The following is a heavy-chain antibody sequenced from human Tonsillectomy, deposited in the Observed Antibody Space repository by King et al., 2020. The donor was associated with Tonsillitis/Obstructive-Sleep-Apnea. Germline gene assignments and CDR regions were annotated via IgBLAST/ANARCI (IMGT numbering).Heavy chain of an antibody. D-gene: IGHD3-16*01. CDR1: GGSISSYY. CDR3: ARDMMLEAGGDAFDI. CDR2: IYYSGST. Sequence: MQLQESGPGLVKPSETLSLTCTVSGGSISSYYWSWIRQPPGKGLEWIGYIYYSGSTNYNPSLKSRVTISVDTSKNQVSLKLSSVTAADTAVYYCARDMMLEAGGDAFDIWGQGTMVTVSS. J-gene: IGHJ3*02. V-gene: IGHV4-59*01.